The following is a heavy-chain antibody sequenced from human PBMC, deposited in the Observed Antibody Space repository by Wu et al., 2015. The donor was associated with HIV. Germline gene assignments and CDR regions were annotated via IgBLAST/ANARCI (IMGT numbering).Heavy chain of an antibody. Sequence: QVQLVQSGAEVKKPGSSVKVSCKASGGTFSSYAISWVRQAPGQGLEWMGGIIPIFGTANYAQKFQGRVTITTDESTSTAYMELSSLRSEDTAVYYCARLYLPFDAFDIWGQGTNGHRLF. D-gene: IGHD2-2*02. J-gene: IGHJ3*02. CDR3: ARLYLPFDAFDI. CDR2: IIPIFGTA. CDR1: GGTFSSYA. V-gene: IGHV1-69*05.